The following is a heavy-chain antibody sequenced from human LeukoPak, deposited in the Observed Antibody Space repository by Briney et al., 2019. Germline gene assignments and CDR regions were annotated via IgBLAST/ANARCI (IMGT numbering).Heavy chain of an antibody. D-gene: IGHD3-10*01. V-gene: IGHV1-69*05. J-gene: IGHJ1*01. CDR2: IIPIFGTA. CDR1: GGTFSSYA. Sequence: GASVKVSCKASGGTFSSYAISWVRQAPGQGLEWMEGIIPIFGTANYAQKFQGRVTITTDESTSTAYMELSSLRSEDTAVYYCASPSEGSGTLEYFQHWGQGTLVTVSS. CDR3: ASPSEGSGTLEYFQH.